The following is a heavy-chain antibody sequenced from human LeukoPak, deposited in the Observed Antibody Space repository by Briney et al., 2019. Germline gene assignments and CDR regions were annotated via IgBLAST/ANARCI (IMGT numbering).Heavy chain of an antibody. V-gene: IGHV3-11*04. D-gene: IGHD3-3*01. Sequence: GGSLRLSCAASGFTFSDYYMSWIRQAPGKGLEWVSYISSSGSTIYYADSVKGRFTISRDNAKNSLYLQMNSLRAEDTAAYYCARDSNYDFWSGPQYGKPHNWFDPWGQGTLVTVSS. CDR1: GFTFSDYY. J-gene: IGHJ5*02. CDR2: ISSSGSTI. CDR3: ARDSNYDFWSGPQYGKPHNWFDP.